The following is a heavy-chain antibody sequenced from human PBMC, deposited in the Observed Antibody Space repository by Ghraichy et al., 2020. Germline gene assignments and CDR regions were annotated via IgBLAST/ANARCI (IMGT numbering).Heavy chain of an antibody. D-gene: IGHD6-13*01. V-gene: IGHV1-46*01. CDR3: ARDFVQWAAAAPYSRYYYGMDV. CDR1: GYTFTSYY. J-gene: IGHJ6*02. Sequence: ASVKVSCKASGYTFTSYYMHWVRQAPGQGLEWMGIINPSGGSTSYAQKFQGRVTMTRDTSTSTVYMELSSLRSEDTAVYYCARDFVQWAAAAPYSRYYYGMDVWGQGTTVTVSS. CDR2: INPSGGST.